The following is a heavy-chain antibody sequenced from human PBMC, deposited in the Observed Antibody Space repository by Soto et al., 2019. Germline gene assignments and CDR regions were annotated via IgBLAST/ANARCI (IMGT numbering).Heavy chain of an antibody. J-gene: IGHJ3*02. V-gene: IGHV3-23*01. D-gene: IGHD2-8*02. CDR3: AMTRLSDTGANDYHRDALDI. CDR2: ISGSGGRV. CDR1: GFSFGTYV. Sequence: EVQLLESGGGMVEPRGSLKLSCAASGFSFGTYVMNWVRQAPGKGLEWFSGISGSGGRVYSADSVKGRFTISRDNSRNTLSMPRTSLRAEETARYYWAMTRLSDTGANDYHRDALDIWGQGTQVIVSS.